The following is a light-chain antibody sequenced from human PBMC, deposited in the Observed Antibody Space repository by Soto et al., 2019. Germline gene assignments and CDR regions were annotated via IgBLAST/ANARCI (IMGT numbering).Light chain of an antibody. Sequence: EIVLTQSPAILSLSPWERATLSCRASQSVSSSLAWYQQKPGQAPRLLIYDTSNRATDIPPRFSGSGSGTDFTLTISSPEPEDFAVYYCQQRTNWRITFGQGTRLEIK. CDR1: QSVSSS. J-gene: IGKJ5*01. CDR3: QQRTNWRIT. CDR2: DTS. V-gene: IGKV3-11*01.